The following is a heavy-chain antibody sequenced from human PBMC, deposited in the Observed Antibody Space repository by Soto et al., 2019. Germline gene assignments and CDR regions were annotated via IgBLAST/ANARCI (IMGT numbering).Heavy chain of an antibody. J-gene: IGHJ6*02. CDR3: ARDLGKSSGWYAGGVYYYYYGMDV. CDR2: IIPIFGTA. D-gene: IGHD6-19*01. CDR1: GGTFSSYA. V-gene: IGHV1-69*13. Sequence: ASVKVSCKASGGTFSSYAISWVRQAPGQGLEWMGGIIPIFGTANYAQKFQGRVTITADESTSTAYMELSSLRSEDTAVYYCARDLGKSSGWYAGGVYYYYYGMDVWGQGTTVTVSS.